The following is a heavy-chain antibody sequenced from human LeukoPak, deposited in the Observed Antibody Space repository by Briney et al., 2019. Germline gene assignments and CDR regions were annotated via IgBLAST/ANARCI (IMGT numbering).Heavy chain of an antibody. V-gene: IGHV4-4*07. J-gene: IGHJ4*02. CDR2: IYISGST. CDR3: ARDWGGNSRYIFDY. CDR1: GGSISNYY. D-gene: IGHD4-23*01. Sequence: SETLSLTCTVSGGSISNYYWSWIRQPAGKGLEWIGRIYISGSTNYNPSLKSRVTMSVDTSKNQFSLKLSSVTAADMAVYYCARDWGGNSRYIFDYWGQGTLVTVSS.